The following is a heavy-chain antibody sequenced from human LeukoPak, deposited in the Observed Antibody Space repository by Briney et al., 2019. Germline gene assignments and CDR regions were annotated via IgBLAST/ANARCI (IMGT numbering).Heavy chain of an antibody. CDR1: GYTFTGYY. J-gene: IGHJ4*02. V-gene: IGHV1-2*02. D-gene: IGHD6-13*01. CDR3: ARGRGIAAPPLNFDY. CDR2: INPNSGGT. Sequence: GASVKVSCKASGYTFTGYYMHWVRQAPGQGLEWMGWINPNSGGTNYAQKFQGRVTMTRDTSISTAYMELSRLRSDDTAVYYCARGRGIAAPPLNFDYWGQGTLVTVSS.